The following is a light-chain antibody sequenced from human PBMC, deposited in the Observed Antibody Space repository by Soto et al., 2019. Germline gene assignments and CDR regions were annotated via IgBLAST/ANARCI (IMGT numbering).Light chain of an antibody. CDR3: QQCSDWPLFT. Sequence: EIVMTQSPATLSGSPGERVTLSCRASQGGSSYLAWYQHKPDQPPRLLIYGASTRATGIPARFSGSGSVTDFTLTISSLQSEDYAVYFCQQCSDWPLFTFGQGTRLEIK. CDR2: GAS. J-gene: IGKJ5*01. CDR1: QGGSSY. V-gene: IGKV3-15*01.